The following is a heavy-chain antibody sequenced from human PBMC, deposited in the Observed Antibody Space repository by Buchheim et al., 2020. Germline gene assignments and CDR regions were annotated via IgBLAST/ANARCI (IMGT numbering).Heavy chain of an antibody. J-gene: IGHJ5*02. CDR2: ISGSGGST. CDR1: GFTFSSYA. D-gene: IGHD3-3*01. V-gene: IGHV3-23*01. Sequence: EVQLLESGGGLVQPGGSLRLSCAASGFTFSSYAMSWVRQAPGTGLEWVSAISGSGGSTYYADSVKGRFTISRDNSTNTLYPQMNSLRAEDTAVCYCAKDSALDDFPQGSGFDPWGQGTL. CDR3: AKDSALDDFPQGSGFDP.